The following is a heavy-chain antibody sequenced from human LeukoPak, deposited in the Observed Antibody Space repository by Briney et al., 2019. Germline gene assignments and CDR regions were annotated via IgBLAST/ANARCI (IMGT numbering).Heavy chain of an antibody. V-gene: IGHV4-39*01. CDR3: ARNIDGSWSLHDAFDI. D-gene: IGHD3-10*01. J-gene: IGHJ3*02. Sequence: ETLSLTCTVSGGAISSSSYYLACIRQPPGKGLEWIVDIYYTRSTYYNPSLKSRVTISVDTSKNQFSLKLSSLTAADTAVYYCARNIDGSWSLHDAFDIWGQGTMVTVSS. CDR1: GGAISSSSYY. CDR2: IYYTRST.